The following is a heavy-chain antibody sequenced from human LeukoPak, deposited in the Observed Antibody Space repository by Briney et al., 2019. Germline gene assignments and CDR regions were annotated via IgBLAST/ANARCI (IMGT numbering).Heavy chain of an antibody. D-gene: IGHD6-13*01. Sequence: LSLTCTVSGGSISSSNFYWGWTRQPPGKGLEWISYISSSGSTIYYADSVKGRFTISRDNAKNSLYLQMNSLRAEDTAVYYCARPSRPYRSTEYFQHWGQGTLVIVSS. CDR3: ARPSRPYRSTEYFQH. CDR2: ISSSGSTI. CDR1: GGSISSSNFY. V-gene: IGHV3-11*04. J-gene: IGHJ1*01.